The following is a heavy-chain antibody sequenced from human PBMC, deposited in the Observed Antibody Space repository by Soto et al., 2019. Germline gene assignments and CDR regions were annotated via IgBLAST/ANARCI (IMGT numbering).Heavy chain of an antibody. Sequence: PGGSLRLSCAASGFTFSSYAMSWVRQAPGKGLEWVSAISGSGGSTYYADSVKGRFTTSRDNSKNTLYLQMNSLRAEDTAVYYCAKGGGSVYYYYYYMEVWGKGTTVTVSS. J-gene: IGHJ6*03. CDR3: AKGGGSVYYYYYYMEV. CDR1: GFTFSSYA. V-gene: IGHV3-23*01. CDR2: ISGSGGST. D-gene: IGHD3-10*01.